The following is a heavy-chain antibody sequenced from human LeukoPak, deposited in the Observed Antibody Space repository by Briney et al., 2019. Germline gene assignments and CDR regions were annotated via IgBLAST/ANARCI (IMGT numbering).Heavy chain of an antibody. D-gene: IGHD4-17*01. V-gene: IGHV3-48*03. CDR1: GFTFSSYD. CDR3: ARLSTVTTFDY. CDR2: ISSSGSNI. Sequence: SGGSLRLSCAASGFTFSSYDMNWVRQAPGKGLEWVSYISSSGSNIYYADSVKGRFTISRDNAKNSLYLQMNSLRAEDTAVYYCARLSTVTTFDYWGQGTLVTVSS. J-gene: IGHJ4*02.